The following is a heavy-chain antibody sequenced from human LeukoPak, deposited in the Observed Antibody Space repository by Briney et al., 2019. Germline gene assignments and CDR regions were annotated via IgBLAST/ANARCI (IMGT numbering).Heavy chain of an antibody. CDR3: ALWLLRGGFDY. V-gene: IGHV1-46*01. CDR2: INPSGGST. J-gene: IGHJ4*02. Sequence: ASVKVSCKASGYTFTSYYKHWVRQAPGQGLEWMGIINPSGGSTSYAQKFQGRVTMTRDTSTSTVYMELSSLRSEDTAVYYCALWLLRGGFDYWGQGTLVTVSS. D-gene: IGHD6-19*01. CDR1: GYTFTSYY.